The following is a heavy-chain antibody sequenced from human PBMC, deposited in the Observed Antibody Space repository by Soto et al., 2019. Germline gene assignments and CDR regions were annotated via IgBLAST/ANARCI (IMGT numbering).Heavy chain of an antibody. CDR2: IYYSGST. CDR3: ARDRCTNGVCYMRENNWFDP. V-gene: IGHV4-39*07. CDR1: GGSISSSSYY. Sequence: SETLSLTCTVSGGSISSSSYYWGWIRQPPGKGLEWIGSIYYSGSTYYNPSLKSRVTISVDTSKNQFSLKMSSVTAADTAVYYCARDRCTNGVCYMRENNWFDPWGQGTLVTVSS. J-gene: IGHJ5*02. D-gene: IGHD2-8*01.